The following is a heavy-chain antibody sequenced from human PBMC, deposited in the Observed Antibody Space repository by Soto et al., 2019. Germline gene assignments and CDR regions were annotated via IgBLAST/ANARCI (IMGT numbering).Heavy chain of an antibody. CDR1: GYTFSSYG. D-gene: IGHD6-13*01. V-gene: IGHV1-18*01. CDR3: AIDLDYSGRWYGVYSEH. Sequence: ASVKVSCKASGYTFSSYGIGWVRQAPGQGLEWMGWISAYNGNTNYAQKVQGRVTVTTDTSTSTAYMELRSLRSDDTAVYYCAIDLDYSGRWYGVYSEHWGQATPVNVSS. CDR2: ISAYNGNT. J-gene: IGHJ4*02.